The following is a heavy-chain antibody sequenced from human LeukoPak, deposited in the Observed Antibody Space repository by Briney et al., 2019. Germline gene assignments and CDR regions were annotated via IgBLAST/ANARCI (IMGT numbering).Heavy chain of an antibody. Sequence: GGSLRLSCAASGFTFSSYEMNWVRQAPGKGLEWVSYISSSGSTIYYADSVKGRFTISRDNAKNSLYLQMNSLRAEDTAVYYCARVIGYCSSTSCYDDYWGQGTLVTVSS. CDR2: ISSSGSTI. V-gene: IGHV3-48*03. CDR3: ARVIGYCSSTSCYDDY. J-gene: IGHJ4*02. CDR1: GFTFSSYE. D-gene: IGHD2-2*01.